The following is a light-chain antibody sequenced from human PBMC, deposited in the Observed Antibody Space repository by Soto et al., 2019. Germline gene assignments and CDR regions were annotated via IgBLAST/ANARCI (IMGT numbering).Light chain of an antibody. Sequence: IQMTQSPSTLSASVGDRVTITCRASQGISSYLAWYQQKPGKAPKLLIYAASTLQSGVPSRFSGSGSGTDFTLTISCLQSEDFATYYCQQYYSYPLITFGQGTRLEI. CDR3: QQYYSYPLIT. J-gene: IGKJ5*01. V-gene: IGKV1-8*01. CDR2: AAS. CDR1: QGISSY.